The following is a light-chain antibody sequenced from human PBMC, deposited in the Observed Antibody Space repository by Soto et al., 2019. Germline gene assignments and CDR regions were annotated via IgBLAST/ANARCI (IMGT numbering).Light chain of an antibody. CDR3: QQYNNWPPGK. Sequence: EIVMTQSPATLSVSPGERATLSCRASQSVSSNLAWYQQKPGQAPRLLIYGASTRATGLPARFSGSGSGTEFTLTISSLQSEDFAVDDCQQYNNWPPGKFGQGTKVEIK. CDR2: GAS. J-gene: IGKJ1*01. CDR1: QSVSSN. V-gene: IGKV3-15*01.